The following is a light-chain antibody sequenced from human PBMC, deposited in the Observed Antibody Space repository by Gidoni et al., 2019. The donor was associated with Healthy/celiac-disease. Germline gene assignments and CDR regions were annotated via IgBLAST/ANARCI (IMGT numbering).Light chain of an antibody. CDR2: WAS. CDR3: QQYYSTPPWT. J-gene: IGKJ1*01. CDR1: QSVLYSANNKIY. Sequence: IVLTQSPDALAVTLGERATINCKSSQSVLYSANNKIYLAWYQQKPGQPPKLLIYWASTRQSGVPDRFSGSGSGTDFTLTISSLQAEDVAVYYCQQYYSTPPWTFGQGTKVEIK. V-gene: IGKV4-1*01.